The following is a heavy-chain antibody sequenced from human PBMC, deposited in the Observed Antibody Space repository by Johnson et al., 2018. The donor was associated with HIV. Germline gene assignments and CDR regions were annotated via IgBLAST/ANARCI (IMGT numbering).Heavy chain of an antibody. CDR2: ISFDGGTK. CDR3: ARRAHDAFDI. J-gene: IGHJ3*02. Sequence: QMLLVESGGGVVQPGRSLRLSCAASGFTFSNFALHWVRQAPGKGLEWVAIISFDGGTKYHADSVKGRFTISRDNSKNTLFLQMGSLRAEDMAVYYCARRAHDAFDIWGQGTMVTVSS. CDR1: GFTFSNFA. V-gene: IGHV3-30*14.